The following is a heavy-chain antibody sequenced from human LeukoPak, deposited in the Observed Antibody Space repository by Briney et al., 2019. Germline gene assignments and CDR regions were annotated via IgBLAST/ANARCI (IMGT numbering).Heavy chain of an antibody. J-gene: IGHJ4*02. D-gene: IGHD6-19*01. Sequence: SETLSLTCTASGGSVSSGSYYWSWIRQPPGKGLEWIGYIYYSGSTNYNPSLKSRVTISVDTSKNQFSLKLSSVTAADTAVYYCARRTYSSGWSNFDYRGQGTLVTVSS. V-gene: IGHV4-61*01. CDR1: GGSVSSGSYY. CDR3: ARRTYSSGWSNFDY. CDR2: IYYSGST.